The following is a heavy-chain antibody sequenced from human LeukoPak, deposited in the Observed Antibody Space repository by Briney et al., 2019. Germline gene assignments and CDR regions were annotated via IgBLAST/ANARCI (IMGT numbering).Heavy chain of an antibody. CDR2: INHSGST. D-gene: IGHD2-2*01. V-gene: IGHV4-34*01. J-gene: IGHJ6*03. CDR1: GFTFSSYA. CDR3: ARGLSRTSWGYYYYYMDV. Sequence: PGGSLRLSCAASGFTFSSYAMSWIRQPPGKGLEWIGEINHSGSTNYNPSLKSRVTISVDTSKNQFSLKLSSVTAADTAVYYCARGLSRTSWGYYYYYMDVWGKGTTVTVSS.